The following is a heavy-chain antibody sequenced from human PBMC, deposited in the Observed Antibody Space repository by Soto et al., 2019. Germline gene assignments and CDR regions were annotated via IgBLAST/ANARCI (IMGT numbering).Heavy chain of an antibody. J-gene: IGHJ4*02. Sequence: SETLSLTCAVYGASLSGYSWSWIRQPPGKGLEWIGELNHSGSTNYSPPLKSRVTISVDTSRNQFSLQLSSVTAADTAVYYCASVGYCSTTSCYNFDFWGQGTPVTVSS. CDR2: LNHSGST. CDR1: GASLSGYS. CDR3: ASVGYCSTTSCYNFDF. D-gene: IGHD2-2*01. V-gene: IGHV4-34*01.